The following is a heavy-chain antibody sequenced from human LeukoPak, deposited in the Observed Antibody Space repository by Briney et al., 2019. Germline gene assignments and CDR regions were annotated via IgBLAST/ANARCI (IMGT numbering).Heavy chain of an antibody. Sequence: GASVKVSCKASGYTFTGYYMHWVRQAPGQGLEWMGWINPNSGGTNYAQKFQGRVTMTRDTSISTAYMELSRLRSDDTAVYYCARASSGSYYGVYYFDYWGQGTLVTASS. D-gene: IGHD3-10*01. CDR2: INPNSGGT. CDR3: ARASSGSYYGVYYFDY. CDR1: GYTFTGYY. V-gene: IGHV1-2*02. J-gene: IGHJ4*02.